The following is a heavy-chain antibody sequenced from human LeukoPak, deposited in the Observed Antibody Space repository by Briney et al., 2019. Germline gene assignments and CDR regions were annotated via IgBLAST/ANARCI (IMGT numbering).Heavy chain of an antibody. D-gene: IGHD6-6*01. Sequence: SETLSLTCAVYGGSFSGYYWSWIRQPPGKGLEWIGEINQSGSTNYNPSLRSRVDISVDTSENQFSLKLRSVTAADTAVYYCAGNSASSSGNEPSWGRGTLVTVSS. CDR3: AGNSASSSGNEPS. J-gene: IGHJ5*02. V-gene: IGHV4-34*01. CDR2: INQSGST. CDR1: GGSFSGYY.